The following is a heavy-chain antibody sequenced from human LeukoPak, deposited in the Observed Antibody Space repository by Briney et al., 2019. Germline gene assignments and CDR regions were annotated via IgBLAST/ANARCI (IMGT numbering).Heavy chain of an antibody. Sequence: PSETLSLTCAVYGGSFSGYYWSWIRQPPGKGLEWIGEINHSGSTNYNPSLKSRVTISVDTSKNQFSLKLSSVTAADTAVYYCARGLNDYIWGSYRYPFLGYWGQGTLVTVSS. CDR2: INHSGST. CDR3: ARGLNDYIWGSYRYPFLGY. D-gene: IGHD3-16*02. V-gene: IGHV4-34*01. J-gene: IGHJ4*02. CDR1: GGSFSGYY.